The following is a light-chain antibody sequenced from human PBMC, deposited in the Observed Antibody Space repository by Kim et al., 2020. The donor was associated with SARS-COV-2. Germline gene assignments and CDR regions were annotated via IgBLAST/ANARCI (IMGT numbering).Light chain of an antibody. J-gene: IGKJ3*01. V-gene: IGKV1-33*01. Sequence: DIQMTQSPSSLSASVGDRVTITCQASQDISNYLNWYQQKPGKGPKLLINDASNLETGVPSRFSGSGSGTDFTFTISSLQPEDIATYYCQQYDNIPWTFGPGTKVDIK. CDR2: DAS. CDR1: QDISNY. CDR3: QQYDNIPWT.